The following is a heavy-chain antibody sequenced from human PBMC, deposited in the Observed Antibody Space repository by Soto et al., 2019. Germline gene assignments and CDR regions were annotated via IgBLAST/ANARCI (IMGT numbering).Heavy chain of an antibody. V-gene: IGHV1-46*01. D-gene: IGHD3-3*01. CDR3: ARDGDFWRWDY. J-gene: IGHJ4*02. CDR2: INPSGGST. CDR1: GYTFTIYY. Sequence: ASVKVSCTASGYTFTIYYMRWVRQAPGQGLEWMGIINPSGGSTTYAQKFQGRVIMTRDTSTSTIYMELSSLRFEDTAVYYCARDGDFWRWDYWGQGTQVTVSS.